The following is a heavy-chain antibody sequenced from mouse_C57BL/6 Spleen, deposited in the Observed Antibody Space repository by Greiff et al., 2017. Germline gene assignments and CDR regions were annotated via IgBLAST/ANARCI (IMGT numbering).Heavy chain of an antibody. CDR2: IYPGDGDT. Sequence: VHLVESGAELVKPGASVKISCKASGYAFSSYWMNWVKQRPGKGLEWIGQIYPGDGDTNYNGKFKGKATLTADKSSSTAYMQLSSLTSEDSAVYFCARSDYGSLFDYWGQGTTLTVSS. J-gene: IGHJ2*01. CDR1: GYAFSSYW. CDR3: ARSDYGSLFDY. D-gene: IGHD1-1*01. V-gene: IGHV1-80*01.